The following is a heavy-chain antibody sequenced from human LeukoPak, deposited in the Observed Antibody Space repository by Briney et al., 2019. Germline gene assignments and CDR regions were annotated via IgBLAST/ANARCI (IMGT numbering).Heavy chain of an antibody. CDR1: GFTFSSYG. V-gene: IGHV3-23*01. Sequence: GGSLRLSCAASGFTFSSYGMTWVRQAPGKGLEWVSGISGSGDSTYYADSVKGRFTISRDNSKDTLYLQMNSLRAEDTAVYYCAKDYRWYFALWGRGTLVTVSS. CDR3: AKDYRWYFAL. CDR2: ISGSGDST. J-gene: IGHJ2*01.